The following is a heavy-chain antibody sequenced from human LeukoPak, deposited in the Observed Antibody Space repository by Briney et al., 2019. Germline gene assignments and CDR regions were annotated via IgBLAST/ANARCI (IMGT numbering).Heavy chain of an antibody. CDR1: ACSISSISYY. J-gene: IGHJ4*02. Sequence: SETLSLTCTVSACSISSISYYWRWIRQPPGKVLERNESSYYSGSTYYHPSLKSLVTISVDTSNNQFSMKLSSVTAADTAVHYLARDSSGYFYFFDYWGEGTLVTVSS. V-gene: IGHV4-39*01. CDR2: SYYSGST. CDR3: ARDSSGYFYFFDY. D-gene: IGHD3-22*01.